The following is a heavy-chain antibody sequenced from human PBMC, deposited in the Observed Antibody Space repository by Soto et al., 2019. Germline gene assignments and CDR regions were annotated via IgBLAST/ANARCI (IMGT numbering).Heavy chain of an antibody. CDR2: IVVGSGNT. CDR3: AASYGSGSYYTDY. J-gene: IGHJ4*02. D-gene: IGHD3-10*01. Sequence: ASVKVSCKASGVTFTSSAMQWVRQARGQRLEWMGWIVVGSGNTNYAQKFQERVTITRDMSTSTAYMELSSLRSEDTAVYYCAASYGSGSYYTDYWGQGTLVTVSS. CDR1: GVTFTSSA. V-gene: IGHV1-58*02.